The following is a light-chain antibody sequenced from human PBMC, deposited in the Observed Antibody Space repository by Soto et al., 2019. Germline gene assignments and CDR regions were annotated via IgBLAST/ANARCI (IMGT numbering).Light chain of an antibody. V-gene: IGLV2-23*01. CDR3: CSYAGGGTYV. CDR2: EGN. Sequence: QSALTQPASVSGSPRQSITISCTGTSSDIGSYNLVSWYQQHPGKAPKLIIYEGNKRPSGVSNRFSASKSGNTASLTISGLQAEDEADYYCCSYAGGGTYVFGTGTKLTVL. J-gene: IGLJ1*01. CDR1: SSDIGSYNL.